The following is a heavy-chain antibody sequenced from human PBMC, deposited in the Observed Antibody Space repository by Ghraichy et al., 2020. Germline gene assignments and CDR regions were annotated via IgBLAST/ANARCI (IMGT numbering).Heavy chain of an antibody. CDR1: GFTFSSYW. J-gene: IGHJ4*02. D-gene: IGHD4-17*01. CDR3: ARAGYGDYERADY. Sequence: LSLTCAASGFTFSSYWMSWVRQAPGKGLEWVANINQDGSEKYYVDSVKGRFTISRDNAKNSLYLQMSSLRAEDTAVYYCARAGYGDYERADYWGQGTLVTVSS. V-gene: IGHV3-7*03. CDR2: INQDGSEK.